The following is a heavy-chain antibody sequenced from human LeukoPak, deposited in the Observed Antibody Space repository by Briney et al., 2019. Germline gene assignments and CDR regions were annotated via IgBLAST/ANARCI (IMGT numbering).Heavy chain of an antibody. CDR3: ARCVVRGVYRYFDS. V-gene: IGHV4-59*01. J-gene: IGHJ4*02. CDR2: ISYTGNT. Sequence: SETLSLTCTVSGGSISNYYWSWIRQPPGKGLDWVGFISYTGNTNYNPSLKSRVAISGDTSKNQFSLNLSSVTAADTAVYYCARCVVRGVYRYFDSWGQGTLVTVSS. D-gene: IGHD3-10*01. CDR1: GGSISNYY.